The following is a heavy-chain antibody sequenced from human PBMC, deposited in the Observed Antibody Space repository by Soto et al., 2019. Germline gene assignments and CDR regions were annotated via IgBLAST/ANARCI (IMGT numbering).Heavy chain of an antibody. V-gene: IGHV3-15*01. CDR3: TTVTPSLLWFGDDAFDI. CDR2: IKSKTDGGTT. Sequence: EVQLVESGGGLVKPGGSLRLSCAASGFTFSNAWMSWVRQAPGKGLEWVGRIKSKTDGGTTDYAAPVKGRFTISRDDSKNTLYLQMNSLKTEDTAVYYCTTVTPSLLWFGDDAFDIWGQGTMVTVSS. J-gene: IGHJ3*02. CDR1: GFTFSNAW. D-gene: IGHD3-10*01.